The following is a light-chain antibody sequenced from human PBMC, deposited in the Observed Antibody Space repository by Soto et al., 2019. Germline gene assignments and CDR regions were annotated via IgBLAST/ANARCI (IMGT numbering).Light chain of an antibody. CDR1: QDISDY. J-gene: IGKJ4*01. CDR3: QQYDNVPLT. Sequence: DIQMTQSPSSLSASVGDRVTITCQASQDISDYLNWHQQKPGKAPKLLIYDASNLEPGAPSRFSGGGFGTDFSFTISSLQAEDIGTYYCQQYDNVPLTFGGGTKLEIK. V-gene: IGKV1-33*01. CDR2: DAS.